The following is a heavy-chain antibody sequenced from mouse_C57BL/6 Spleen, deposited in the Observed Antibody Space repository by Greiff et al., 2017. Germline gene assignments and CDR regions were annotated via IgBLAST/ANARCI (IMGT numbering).Heavy chain of an antibody. V-gene: IGHV1-69*01. Sequence: QVQLKQPGAELVMPGASVKLSCKASGYTFTSYWMHWVKQRPGQGLEWIGEIDPSDSYTNYNQKFKGKSTLTVDKSSSTAYMQLSSLTSEDSAVYYCARLGYGSSYGYAMDYWGQGTSVTVSS. CDR2: IDPSDSYT. J-gene: IGHJ4*01. CDR3: ARLGYGSSYGYAMDY. D-gene: IGHD1-1*01. CDR1: GYTFTSYW.